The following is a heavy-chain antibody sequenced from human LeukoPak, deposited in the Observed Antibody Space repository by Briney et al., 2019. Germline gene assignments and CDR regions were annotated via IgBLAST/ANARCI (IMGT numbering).Heavy chain of an antibody. J-gene: IGHJ6*02. CDR3: AFGVFWTTPILYYYGMDV. V-gene: IGHV1-46*03. D-gene: IGHD3/OR15-3a*01. Sequence: GASVKVSCKASGYSFTSNYIHWVRQAPGQGLEWMGMIYPRDGSTSYAQKFQGRVTVTRDTSTSTVHMELSGLRSEDTAVYYCAFGVFWTTPILYYYGMDVWGQGTTVTVSS. CDR1: GYSFTSNY. CDR2: IYPRDGST.